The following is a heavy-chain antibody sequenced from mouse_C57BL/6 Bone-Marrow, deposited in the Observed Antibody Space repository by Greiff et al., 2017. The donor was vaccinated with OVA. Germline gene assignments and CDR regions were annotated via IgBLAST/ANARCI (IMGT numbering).Heavy chain of an antibody. CDR2: IDPSDSYT. CDR1: GYTFTSYW. J-gene: IGHJ4*01. Sequence: QVQLKQPGAELVMPGASVKLSCKASGYTFTSYWMHWVKQRPGQGLEWIGEIDPSDSYTNYNQKFKGKSTLTVDKSSSTAYMQLSSLTSEDSAVYYCARWRLTMDYWGQGTSVTVSS. V-gene: IGHV1-69*01. CDR3: ARWRLTMDY. D-gene: IGHD2-12*01.